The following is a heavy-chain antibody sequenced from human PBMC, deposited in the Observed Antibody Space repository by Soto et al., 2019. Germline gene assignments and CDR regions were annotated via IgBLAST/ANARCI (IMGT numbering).Heavy chain of an antibody. CDR2: IYYSGRT. D-gene: IGHD6-13*01. V-gene: IGHV4-31*03. Sequence: QVQLQESGPGLVKPSQTLSLTCTVSGGSISSGGYFWSWVRQHPGKGLEWIGNIYYSGRTYYNPSIKSRVTMSVDTSKNQFSLKLSSVAAADTAVYYCARFAREENPKVGSWYYFDYWGQGTWVTVSS. J-gene: IGHJ4*02. CDR1: GGSISSGGYF. CDR3: ARFAREENPKVGSWYYFDY.